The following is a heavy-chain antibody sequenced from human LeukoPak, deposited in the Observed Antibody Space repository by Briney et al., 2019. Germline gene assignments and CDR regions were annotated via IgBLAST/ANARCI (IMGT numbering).Heavy chain of an antibody. CDR1: GFTFHEYT. CDR2: VNEDGDYS. J-gene: IGHJ4*02. Sequence: GGSLRLSCAASGFTFHEYTMHWVRQRPGKGLEWVSLVNEDGDYSDYADSVKGRFTTSRDNSRNSLFLQMNSLRAGDTAVYYCARDVSLDFWGQGTLVTVSS. CDR3: ARDVSLDF. V-gene: IGHV3-43*01.